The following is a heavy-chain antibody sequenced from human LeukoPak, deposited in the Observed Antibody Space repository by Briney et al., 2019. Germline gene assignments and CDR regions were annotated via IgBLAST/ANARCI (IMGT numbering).Heavy chain of an antibody. Sequence: HPGGSLRLSCAASGFTFSSYWMTWVRQAPGKGLEWVANIKQDGGEKYDVDSVKDRFTISRDNAKNSLYRQMNSLRAEDTALYYCARWGLGGNLDYWGQGTLVTVSS. V-gene: IGHV3-7*01. CDR3: ARWGLGGNLDY. D-gene: IGHD4-23*01. J-gene: IGHJ4*02. CDR1: GFTFSSYW. CDR2: IKQDGGEK.